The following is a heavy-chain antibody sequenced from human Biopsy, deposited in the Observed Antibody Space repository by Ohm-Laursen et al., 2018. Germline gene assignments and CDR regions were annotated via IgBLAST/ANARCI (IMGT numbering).Heavy chain of an antibody. V-gene: IGHV3-30*18. J-gene: IGHJ6*02. Sequence: SLRLSCTASGFTFSSSWMQWVRQAPGKGLEWVAFIFYDGSNTYYADSVKGRFTISRDNSRDTLYLQMSSLRAEDTAVYYCAKDRYNYTPIGGFSMDVWGQGTTVTVSS. D-gene: IGHD5-18*01. CDR1: GFTFSSSW. CDR2: IFYDGSNT. CDR3: AKDRYNYTPIGGFSMDV.